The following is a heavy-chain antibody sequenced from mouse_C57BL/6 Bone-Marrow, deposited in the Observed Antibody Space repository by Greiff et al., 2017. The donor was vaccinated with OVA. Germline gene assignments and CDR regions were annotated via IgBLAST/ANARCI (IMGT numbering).Heavy chain of an antibody. CDR2: FYPGSGSI. V-gene: IGHV1-62-2*01. CDR3: ARHDYYHGPLYYYAMDY. D-gene: IGHD1-1*01. CDR1: GYTFTEYT. J-gene: IGHJ4*01. Sequence: QVQLKESGAELVKPGASVKLSCKASGYTFTEYTIHWVKQRSGQGLEWIGWFYPGSGSIKYNEKFKDKATLTADKSSSTVYMELSRLTSEDSAVYYCARHDYYHGPLYYYAMDYWGQGTSVTVSS.